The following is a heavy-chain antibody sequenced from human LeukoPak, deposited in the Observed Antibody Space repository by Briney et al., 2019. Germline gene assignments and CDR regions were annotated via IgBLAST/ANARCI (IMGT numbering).Heavy chain of an antibody. J-gene: IGHJ6*02. Sequence: ASVKVSCKASGYTFSSYGIIWVRQAPGQGLQWMGWVSPFNGNTDYAPKLQGRVTMTADTSTTTAYMELRSLTSDDTAVYYCARSGMSRKLDVWGQGTTVTVSS. CDR3: ARSGMSRKLDV. CDR1: GYTFSSYG. CDR2: VSPFNGNT. V-gene: IGHV1-18*01. D-gene: IGHD3-10*01.